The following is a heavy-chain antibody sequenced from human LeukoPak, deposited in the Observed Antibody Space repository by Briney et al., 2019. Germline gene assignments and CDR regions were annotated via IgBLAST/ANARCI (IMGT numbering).Heavy chain of an antibody. CDR3: ARTGRGSSTSLPDY. Sequence: SGTLSLTCTVSGYSISSGYYWGWIRQPPGKGLEWIGSIYHSGSTYYNPSLKSRVTISVDTSKNQFSLKLSSVTAADTAVYYCARTGRGSSTSLPDYWGQGTLVTVSS. CDR1: GYSISSGYY. CDR2: IYHSGST. J-gene: IGHJ4*02. D-gene: IGHD2-2*01. V-gene: IGHV4-38-2*02.